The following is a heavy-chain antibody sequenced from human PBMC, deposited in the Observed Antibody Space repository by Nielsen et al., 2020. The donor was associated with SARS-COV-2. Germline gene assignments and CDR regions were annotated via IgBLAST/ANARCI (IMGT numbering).Heavy chain of an antibody. D-gene: IGHD2-21*02. CDR1: GGSISSGGYY. CDR2: IYYSGST. Sequence: LRLSCTVSGGSISSGGYYWSWIRQHPGKGLEWIGYIYYSGSTYYNPSLKSRVTISVDTSKNQFSLKLSSVTAADTAVYYRARVQTENHIVVVTANAFDIWGQGTMVTVSS. V-gene: IGHV4-31*03. CDR3: ARVQTENHIVVVTANAFDI. J-gene: IGHJ3*02.